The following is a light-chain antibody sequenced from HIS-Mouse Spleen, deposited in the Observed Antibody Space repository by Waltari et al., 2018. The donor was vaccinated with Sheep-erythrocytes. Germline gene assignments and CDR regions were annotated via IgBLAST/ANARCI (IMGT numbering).Light chain of an antibody. Sequence: QSALTQPASVSGSPGQSITISCTGTSSDVGSYNLVSLYQQHPGKAPKLMIYEGSKRPSGVCNRFSGPKSGNTAALPISELQAEDEADYYCCSYAGSSTDVVFGGGTKLTVL. CDR3: CSYAGSSTDVV. J-gene: IGLJ2*01. CDR2: EGS. CDR1: SSDVGSYNL. V-gene: IGLV2-23*01.